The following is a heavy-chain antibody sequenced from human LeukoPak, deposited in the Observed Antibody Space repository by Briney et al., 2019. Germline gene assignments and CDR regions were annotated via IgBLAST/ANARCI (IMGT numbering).Heavy chain of an antibody. J-gene: IGHJ5*02. CDR2: MNPDSGIT. V-gene: IGHV1-8*01. Sequence: GASVKVSCKASGYTFTSYDIIWVRQATGQGLEWMGWMNPDSGITDYAQKFQGRVTMTRDTSISTSYMELSSLRSDDTAVYYCARGSYTSGWYWFDPWGQETLVTVSS. CDR1: GYTFTSYD. D-gene: IGHD6-19*01. CDR3: ARGSYTSGWYWFDP.